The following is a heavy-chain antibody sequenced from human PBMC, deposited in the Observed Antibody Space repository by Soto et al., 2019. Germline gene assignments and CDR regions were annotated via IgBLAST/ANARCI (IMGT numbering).Heavy chain of an antibody. Sequence: SETLSLTCTVSGVSISNSSYYWGWIRRPPGKGLEWIGTIYYSGITYYNPSLKSRVTISVDTSKNQFSLRLTSVTAADTAVYYCARHGSNWGQGXLVTVYS. CDR3: ARHGSN. CDR1: GVSISNSSYY. J-gene: IGHJ4*02. V-gene: IGHV4-39*01. CDR2: IYYSGIT.